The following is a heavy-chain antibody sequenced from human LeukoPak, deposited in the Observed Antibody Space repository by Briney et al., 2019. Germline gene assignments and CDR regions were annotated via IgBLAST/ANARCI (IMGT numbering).Heavy chain of an antibody. CDR1: GGSISSYY. CDR2: IYYSGST. Sequence: SETLSLTCTVSGGSISSYYWSWIRQPPGKGLEWIGYIYYSGSTNYNPSLKSRVTISVDTSKNQFSLKLSSVTAADTAVYYCAREEVPHGFDIWGQGTMVTVSS. J-gene: IGHJ3*02. V-gene: IGHV4-59*01. CDR3: AREEVPHGFDI.